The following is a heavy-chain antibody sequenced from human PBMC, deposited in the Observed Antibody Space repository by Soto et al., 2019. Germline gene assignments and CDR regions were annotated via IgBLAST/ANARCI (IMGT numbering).Heavy chain of an antibody. CDR1: GFTFSSYS. CDR2: ISSSSSYI. Sequence: EVQLVESGGGLVKPGGSLRLSCAASGFTFSSYSMNWVHQAPGKGLEWVSSISSSSSYIYYADSVKGRFTISRDNAKNSLYLQMNSLRAEDTAVYYCARGLSSATPDFDYWGQGTLVTVSS. D-gene: IGHD2-15*01. CDR3: ARGLSSATPDFDY. J-gene: IGHJ4*02. V-gene: IGHV3-21*01.